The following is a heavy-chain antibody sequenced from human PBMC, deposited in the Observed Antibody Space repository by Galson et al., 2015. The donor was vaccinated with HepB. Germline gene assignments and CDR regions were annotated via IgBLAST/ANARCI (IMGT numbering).Heavy chain of an antibody. CDR3: ARDREGVVVVPAAIVFYYYYGMDV. Sequence: SVKVSCKASGYTFTSYGISWVRQAPGQGLEWMGWISAYNGNTNYAQRLQGRVTMTTDTSTSTAYVELRSLRSDDTAVYYCARDREGVVVVPAAIVFYYYYGMDVWGQGTTVTVSS. V-gene: IGHV1-18*04. CDR1: GYTFTSYG. CDR2: ISAYNGNT. J-gene: IGHJ6*02. D-gene: IGHD2-2*01.